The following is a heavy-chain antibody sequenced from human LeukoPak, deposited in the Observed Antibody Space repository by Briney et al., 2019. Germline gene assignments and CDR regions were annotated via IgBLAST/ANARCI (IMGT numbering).Heavy chain of an antibody. J-gene: IGHJ5*02. V-gene: IGHV3-48*03. D-gene: IGHD2-2*01. CDR2: ISSSGSTV. Sequence: PGGSLRLSCAASGFTFSSYEMNWVRQAPGKGLEWISYISSSGSTVYYADSVKGRFTISRDNAKNSLYLQMNSLRAEDTALYYCAPRPRYCSSTSCPWGQGTLVTASS. CDR1: GFTFSSYE. CDR3: APRPRYCSSTSCP.